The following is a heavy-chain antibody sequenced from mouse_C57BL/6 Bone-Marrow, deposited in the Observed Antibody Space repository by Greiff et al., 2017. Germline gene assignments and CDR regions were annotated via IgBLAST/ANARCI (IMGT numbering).Heavy chain of an antibody. D-gene: IGHD1-1*01. Sequence: VQLQQSGPELVKPGASVKISCKASGYSFTGYYMNWVKQSPEKSLEWIGEINPSTGGTTYNQKFKAKATLTVDKTSSTAYMQLKSLTSADSAVYYCARPVSSSYFDDWGQGTTRTVYS. CDR2: INPSTGGT. V-gene: IGHV1-42*01. CDR3: ARPVSSSYFDD. CDR1: GYSFTGYY. J-gene: IGHJ2*01.